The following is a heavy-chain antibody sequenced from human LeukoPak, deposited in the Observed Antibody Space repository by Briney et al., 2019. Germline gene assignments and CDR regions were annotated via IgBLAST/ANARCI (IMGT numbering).Heavy chain of an antibody. Sequence: GGTLRLSCAASGFTFSSYEMNWVRQAPGKGLEWVSYISSSGSTIYYADSVKGRFTISRDNAKNSLYLLLNSLRAEDTAVYYCAKKFFGSSGWSEYYFDYWGQGTLVTVSS. J-gene: IGHJ4*02. CDR3: AKKFFGSSGWSEYYFDY. V-gene: IGHV3-48*03. D-gene: IGHD6-19*01. CDR2: ISSSGSTI. CDR1: GFTFSSYE.